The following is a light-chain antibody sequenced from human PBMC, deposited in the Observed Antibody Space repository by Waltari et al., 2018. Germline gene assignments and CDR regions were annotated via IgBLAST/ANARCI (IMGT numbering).Light chain of an antibody. CDR1: QGISSR. J-gene: IGKJ1*01. CDR3: QQVNSFPRT. Sequence: DIQMTQSPSSVSASVGDRVTLTCRASQGISSRLAWYQQKTGKAPKLLIYDASSVHSGVPSRFSGSGSGTDFTLTIRSLQPEDFATYYCQQVNSFPRTFGQGTKVEVK. CDR2: DAS. V-gene: IGKV1-12*01.